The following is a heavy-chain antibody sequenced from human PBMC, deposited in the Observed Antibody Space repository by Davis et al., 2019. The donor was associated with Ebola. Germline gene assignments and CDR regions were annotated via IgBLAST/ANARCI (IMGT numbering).Heavy chain of an antibody. J-gene: IGHJ6*04. CDR1: GFTFSNYN. D-gene: IGHD3-3*01. V-gene: IGHV3-21*04. CDR3: AKSGLSFGVVKYHYGMDV. CDR2: ISSSSYYI. Sequence: GESLKISCAASGFTFSNYNMNWVRQAPGRGLEWVSSISSSSYYIYYADSVKGRFTISRDNSKKTLYLQMNSLRAEDTAVYYCAKSGLSFGVVKYHYGMDVWGKGTTVTVSS.